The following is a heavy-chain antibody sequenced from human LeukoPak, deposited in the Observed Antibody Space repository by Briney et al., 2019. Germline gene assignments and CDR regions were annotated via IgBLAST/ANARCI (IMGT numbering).Heavy chain of an antibody. CDR1: GFTFSSYA. Sequence: GGSLRLSCAASGFTFSSYAMSWVRQAPGKGLEWVSAISGSGGSTYYADSVKGRFTISRDNSKNTLYLQMNSLRAEDTAVYYCARAPYDFWSGYSLGYWGQGTLVTVSS. V-gene: IGHV3-23*01. CDR2: ISGSGGST. J-gene: IGHJ4*02. CDR3: ARAPYDFWSGYSLGY. D-gene: IGHD3-3*01.